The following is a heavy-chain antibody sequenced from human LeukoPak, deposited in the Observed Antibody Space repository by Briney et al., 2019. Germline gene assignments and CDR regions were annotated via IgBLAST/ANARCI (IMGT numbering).Heavy chain of an antibody. CDR3: ASTGIAVAGTEGRLYDY. D-gene: IGHD6-19*01. J-gene: IGHJ4*02. Sequence: ASVKVSCKASGYTFTGYYMHWVRQAPGQGLEWMGRINPNSGGTNYAQKFQGRVTMTRDTSNSTAYMELSRLRSDDTAVYYCASTGIAVAGTEGRLYDYWGQGTLVTVSS. V-gene: IGHV1-2*06. CDR2: INPNSGGT. CDR1: GYTFTGYY.